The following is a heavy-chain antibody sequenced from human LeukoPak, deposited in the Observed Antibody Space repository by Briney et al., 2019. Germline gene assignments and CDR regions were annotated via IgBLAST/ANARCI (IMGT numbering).Heavy chain of an antibody. J-gene: IGHJ6*03. CDR3: ATYYGSGSDSYYYYMDV. V-gene: IGHV4-34*01. CDR2: INHRGST. D-gene: IGHD3-10*01. Sequence: SETLSLTCAVYGGSFSGYYWSWIRQPPGKGLEWIGEINHRGSTNYNPSLKSRVAISVDTSKNQFSLKLSSVTAADTAVYYCATYYGSGSDSYYYYMDVWGRGTTVTVSS. CDR1: GGSFSGYY.